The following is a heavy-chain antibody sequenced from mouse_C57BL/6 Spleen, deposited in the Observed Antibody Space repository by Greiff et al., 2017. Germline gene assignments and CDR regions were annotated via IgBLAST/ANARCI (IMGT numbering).Heavy chain of an antibody. CDR3: ALSPGCAY. D-gene: IGHD6-2*01. V-gene: IGHV1-82*01. J-gene: IGHJ3*01. CDR1: GYAFSSSW. CDR2: IYPGDGDT. Sequence: QVQLQQSGPELVKPGASVKISCKASGYAFSSSWMNWVQQGPGKGLEWIGRIYPGDGDTNYNGKFKGKATLTADKSSSTAYMQLSSLTSEDSAVYFCALSPGCAYWGQGTLVTVSA.